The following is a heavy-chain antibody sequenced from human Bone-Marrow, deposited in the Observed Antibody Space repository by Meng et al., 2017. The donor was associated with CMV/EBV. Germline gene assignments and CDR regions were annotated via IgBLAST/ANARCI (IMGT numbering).Heavy chain of an antibody. CDR2: IYSGGST. J-gene: IGHJ4*02. Sequence: GESLKISCAASGFTVSSNYMSWVRQAPGKGLEWVSVIYSGGSTYYADSVKGRFTISRDNSKNTLYLQMNSLRAEDTAVYYCARDPIGIPFDYWGQGTRVTVSS. V-gene: IGHV3-66*02. CDR3: ARDPIGIPFDY. D-gene: IGHD1-14*01. CDR1: GFTVSSNY.